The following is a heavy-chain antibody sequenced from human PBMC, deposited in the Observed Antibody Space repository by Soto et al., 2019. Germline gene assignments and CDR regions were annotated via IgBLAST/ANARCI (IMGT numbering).Heavy chain of an antibody. Sequence: SGPTLVNPTQTLTLTCTFSGFSLSTSGVGVGWIHQPPGKALEWLALIYWDDDKRYSPALKSRLTITKDTSKDQVVLTMTNMDPVDTATYYCAHSRRGPYGGNRHFAYWGQGTLVTVSS. V-gene: IGHV2-5*02. J-gene: IGHJ4*02. CDR1: GFSLSTSGVG. CDR2: IYWDDDK. CDR3: AHSRRGPYGGNRHFAY. D-gene: IGHD4-17*01.